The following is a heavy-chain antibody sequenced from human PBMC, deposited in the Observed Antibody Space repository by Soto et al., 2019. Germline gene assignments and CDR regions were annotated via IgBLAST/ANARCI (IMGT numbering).Heavy chain of an antibody. CDR2: TYHSGST. D-gene: IGHD7-27*01. V-gene: IGHV4-30-2*01. CDR3: ARVPGP. CDR1: GGSISSGGYS. Sequence: SETLSLTCAVSGGSISSGGYSWSWIRQPPGKGLEWIGYTYHSGSTYYNPSLKSRVTISVDRSENQFSLKLSSVTAADTAVYYCARVPGPWGQGTLVTVSS. J-gene: IGHJ5*02.